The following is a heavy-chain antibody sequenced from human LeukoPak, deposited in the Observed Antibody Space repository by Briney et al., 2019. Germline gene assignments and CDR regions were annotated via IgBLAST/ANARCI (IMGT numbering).Heavy chain of an antibody. V-gene: IGHV3-48*03. CDR2: ISSSGSTI. CDR1: GFTFSSYE. J-gene: IGHJ4*02. CDR3: ARGGYSYGFVYYFGY. Sequence: PGGSLRLSCAASGFTFSSYEMNWVRQAPGKGLEWVSYISSSGSTIYYADSVKGRFTISRDNAKNSLYLQMNSLRAEDTAVYYCARGGYSYGFVYYFGYWGQGTLVTVSS. D-gene: IGHD5-18*01.